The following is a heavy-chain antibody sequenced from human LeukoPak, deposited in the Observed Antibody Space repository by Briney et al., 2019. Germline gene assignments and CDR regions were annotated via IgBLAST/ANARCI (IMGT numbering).Heavy chain of an antibody. J-gene: IGHJ5*02. D-gene: IGHD6-13*01. CDR2: INHSGST. Sequence: SETLSLTCAVYGGSFSGYYWSWIRQPPGKELEWIGEINHSGSTNYNPSLKSRVTISVDTSKNQFSLKLSSVTAADTAVYYCARFSVAAAGTGWFDPWGQGTLVTVSA. CDR3: ARFSVAAAGTGWFDP. V-gene: IGHV4-34*01. CDR1: GGSFSGYY.